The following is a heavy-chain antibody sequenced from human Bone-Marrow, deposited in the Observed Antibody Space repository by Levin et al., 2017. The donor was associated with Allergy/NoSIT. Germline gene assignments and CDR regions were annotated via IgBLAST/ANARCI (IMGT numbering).Heavy chain of an antibody. CDR2: IIPTFGRA. J-gene: IGHJ6*02. CDR3: AGGGDVVEKIAASLPYYAMDV. CDR1: GGIFRRTV. Sequence: KISCKTSGGIFRRTVLNWVRQAPGQGLEWMGGIIPTFGRANYALNFQERLTITADESTRTAYMELSSLRSEDTAVYYCAGGGDVVEKIAASLPYYAMDVWGQGTTVTVSS. V-gene: IGHV1-69*01. D-gene: IGHD6-6*01.